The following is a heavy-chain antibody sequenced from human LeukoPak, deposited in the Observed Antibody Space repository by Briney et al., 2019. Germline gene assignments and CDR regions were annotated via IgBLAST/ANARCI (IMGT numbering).Heavy chain of an antibody. Sequence: GGSLRLSCAASGFTFSDHWMSWVRQAPGKGLEWVANIKRDGSAKFYVDSVEGRFTISRDNAKNSLYLQMNSLRAEDTAVYYCARDRGWSFPHPDYWGQGTLVTVSS. CDR2: IKRDGSAK. D-gene: IGHD6-19*01. CDR3: ARDRGWSFPHPDY. CDR1: GFTFSDHW. V-gene: IGHV3-7*01. J-gene: IGHJ4*02.